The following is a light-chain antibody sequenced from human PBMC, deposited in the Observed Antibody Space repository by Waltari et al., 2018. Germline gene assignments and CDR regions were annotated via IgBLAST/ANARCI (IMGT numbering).Light chain of an antibody. CDR3: QQSYSTAPET. CDR1: QSISNY. CDR2: AAS. Sequence: DIQMTQSPSSLSASVGDRVTITCRASQSISNYLNWYQQKPGKVAKLLIYAASTLHSGVPSRFSGSGSGTEFTLTISSLQVEDFATYYCQQSYSTAPETFGQGTRVDMK. J-gene: IGKJ1*01. V-gene: IGKV1-39*01.